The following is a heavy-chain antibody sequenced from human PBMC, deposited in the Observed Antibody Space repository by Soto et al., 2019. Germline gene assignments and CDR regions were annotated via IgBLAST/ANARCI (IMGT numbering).Heavy chain of an antibody. CDR3: ARNLLTMVRGARLILYYYGMDV. Sequence: QVQLVESGGGVVQPGRSLRLSCAASGFTFSSYGMHWVRQAPGKGLEWVAVISYDGSNKYYADSVKGRFTISRDNSKNXXYXQXXSLRAEDTAVYYCARNLLTMVRGARLILYYYGMDVWGQGTTVTVSS. CDR2: ISYDGSNK. CDR1: GFTFSSYG. V-gene: IGHV3-30*03. J-gene: IGHJ6*02. D-gene: IGHD3-10*01.